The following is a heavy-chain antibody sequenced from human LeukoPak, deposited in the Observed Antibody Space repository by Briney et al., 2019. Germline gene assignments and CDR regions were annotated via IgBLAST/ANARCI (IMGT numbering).Heavy chain of an antibody. CDR3: ARGGSSWYESVSYFDY. J-gene: IGHJ4*02. Sequence: SETLSLTCTVSGGSISSYYWSWIRQPAGKGLEWIGRIYTSGSTNYNPSLKSRVTMPVDTSKNQFSLKLSSVTAADTAVYYCARGGSSWYESVSYFDYWGQGTLVTVSS. CDR1: GGSISSYY. CDR2: IYTSGST. D-gene: IGHD6-13*01. V-gene: IGHV4-4*07.